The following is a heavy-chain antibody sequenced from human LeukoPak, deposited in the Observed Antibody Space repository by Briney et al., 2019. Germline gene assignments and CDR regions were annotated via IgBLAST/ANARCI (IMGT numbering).Heavy chain of an antibody. CDR1: GFTFSSYW. CDR3: ARGHWSYGDYLTYWYFDL. Sequence: GGSLRLSCAASGFTFSSYWMSWVRQAPGEGLEWVSSISISSSYIYSADSLKGRFTISRDNAKNSLYLQMNSLRVEDTAVYYCARGHWSYGDYLTYWYFDLWGRGTLVTVSS. CDR2: ISISSSYI. D-gene: IGHD4-17*01. V-gene: IGHV3-21*01. J-gene: IGHJ2*01.